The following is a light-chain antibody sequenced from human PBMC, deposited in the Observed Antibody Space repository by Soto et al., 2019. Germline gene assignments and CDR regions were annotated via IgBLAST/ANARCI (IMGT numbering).Light chain of an antibody. CDR1: SSNIGAGYD. J-gene: IGLJ2*01. CDR2: GNS. CDR3: QSYDCSTSDVV. Sequence: QSVLTQPPSVSGAPGQRVTISCTGSSSNIGAGYDVHWYQQLPGTAPKLLIYGNSNRPSGAPDRFSGSKSGTSASLAITGLEVQDEAEYYCQSYDCSTSDVVFGGGTKLTVL. V-gene: IGLV1-40*01.